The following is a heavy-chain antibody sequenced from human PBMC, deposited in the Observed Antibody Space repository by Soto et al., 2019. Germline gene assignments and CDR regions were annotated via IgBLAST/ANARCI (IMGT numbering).Heavy chain of an antibody. CDR1: RFTFSSYG. CDR2: IWYDGSNK. CDR3: ARAGEDIVVSPAAIRLSYYYYGMGV. D-gene: IGHD2-2*02. J-gene: IGHJ6*02. Sequence: GGSLRLSCAASRFTFSSYGMHWVRQAPGKGLEWVAVIWYDGSNKYYADSVKGRFTLSRDNSKNTLYLQMNSLRAEDTAVYYCARAGEDIVVSPAAIRLSYYYYGMGVWGRGTRVTV. V-gene: IGHV3-33*01.